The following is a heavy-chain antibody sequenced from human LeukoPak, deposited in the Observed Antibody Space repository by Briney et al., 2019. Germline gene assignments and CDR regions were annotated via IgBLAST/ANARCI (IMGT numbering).Heavy chain of an antibody. CDR1: GGSISSYY. CDR3: ARLCGGGSCYYVFDI. CDR2: IYYSGST. V-gene: IGHV4-59*08. D-gene: IGHD2-15*01. Sequence: PSETLSLTCTVSGGSISSYYWSWIRQPPGKGLEWIGYIYYSGSTNYNPSLKSRVTISVDTSKNQFSLKLSSVTAADTAVYYCARLCGGGSCYYVFDIGGKGTMVTVSS. J-gene: IGHJ3*02.